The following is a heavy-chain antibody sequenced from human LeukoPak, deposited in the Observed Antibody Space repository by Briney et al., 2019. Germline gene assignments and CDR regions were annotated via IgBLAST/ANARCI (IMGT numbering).Heavy chain of an antibody. CDR1: GVSINNDDYY. CDR3: ASGLAVVRGVGY. CDR2: IYYSGST. D-gene: IGHD3-10*01. J-gene: IGHJ4*02. V-gene: IGHV4-31*03. Sequence: SETLSLTCTVSGVSINNDDYYWTWVRQHPGKGLEWIGHIYYSGSTYYNPSLKSRVTMSVDTSKTQSSLKLNSVTDADTAVYYCASGLAVVRGVGYWGQGTLVTVSS.